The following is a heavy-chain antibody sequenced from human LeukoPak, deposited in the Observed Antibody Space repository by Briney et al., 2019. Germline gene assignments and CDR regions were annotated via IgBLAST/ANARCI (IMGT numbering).Heavy chain of an antibody. Sequence: GGSLRLSCAASGFTFSSYWMHWVRQAPGKGLVWVSRINSDGSSTTHADSVRGRFTISRDNAKNTLYLQMNSLRAEDTAVYYCARVTGYQLLAGYFYYMDVWGKGTTVTVSS. J-gene: IGHJ6*03. CDR1: GFTFSSYW. CDR3: ARVTGYQLLAGYFYYMDV. CDR2: INSDGSST. V-gene: IGHV3-74*01. D-gene: IGHD2-2*01.